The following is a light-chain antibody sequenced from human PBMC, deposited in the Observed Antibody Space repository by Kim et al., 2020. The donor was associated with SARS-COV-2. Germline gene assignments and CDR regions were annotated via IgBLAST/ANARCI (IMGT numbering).Light chain of an antibody. J-gene: IGKJ4*01. CDR3: QQYNNWPPLT. CDR1: QSVSSN. Sequence: SPGERAPFSCRASQSVSSNLAWYQQKPGQAPKLLIYGASTRATGIPARFSGSGSGTEFTLTISSLQSEDFAVYYCQQYNNWPPLTFGGGTKVDIK. V-gene: IGKV3-15*01. CDR2: GAS.